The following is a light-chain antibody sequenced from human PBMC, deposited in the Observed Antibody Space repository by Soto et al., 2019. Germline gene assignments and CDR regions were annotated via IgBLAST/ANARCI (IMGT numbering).Light chain of an antibody. J-gene: IGKJ4*01. CDR1: QSVSSY. CDR2: DAS. CDR3: QQRSNWPPLT. V-gene: IGKV3-11*01. Sequence: EIVLTQSPATLSLSPGERATLSCRASQSVSSYLAWYQQKPGQAPRPLINDASNRATGIPARFSGSGSGTDFTLTISSLEPEDFAVYYCQQRSNWPPLTFGGGTKVEIK.